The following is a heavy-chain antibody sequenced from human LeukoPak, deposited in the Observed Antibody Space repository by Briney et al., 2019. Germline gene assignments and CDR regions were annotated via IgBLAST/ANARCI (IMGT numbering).Heavy chain of an antibody. J-gene: IGHJ3*02. CDR2: IYYSGST. Sequence: SETLSLTCTVSGGSISSSSYYWGWIRQPPGKGLEWIGSIYYSGSTYYNPSLKSRVTISVDTSKNQFSLKLSSVTAADTAVYYCARPRPVRWLHSSAFDIWGQGTMVTVSS. CDR1: GGSISSSSYY. V-gene: IGHV4-39*01. D-gene: IGHD5-24*01. CDR3: ARPRPVRWLHSSAFDI.